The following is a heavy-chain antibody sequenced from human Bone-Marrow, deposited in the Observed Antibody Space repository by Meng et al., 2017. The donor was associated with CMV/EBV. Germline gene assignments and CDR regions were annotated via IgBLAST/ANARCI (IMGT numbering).Heavy chain of an antibody. J-gene: IGHJ5*02. CDR3: AKDLTRPGIAAAGTNWFDP. CDR2: ISYDGSNK. Sequence: TFSSYGMHWVRQAPGKGLGWVAVISYDGSNKYYADSVKGRFTISRDNSKNTLYLQMNSLRAEDTAVYYCAKDLTRPGIAAAGTNWFDPWGQGTLVTVSS. D-gene: IGHD6-13*01. CDR1: TFSSYG. V-gene: IGHV3-30*18.